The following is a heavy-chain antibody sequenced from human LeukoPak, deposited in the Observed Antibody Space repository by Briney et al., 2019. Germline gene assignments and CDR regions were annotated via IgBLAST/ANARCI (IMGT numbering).Heavy chain of an antibody. Sequence: QAGGSLRLSCAASGFTFSSYGMHWVRQAPGKGLEWVAVIWYDGSNKYYADSVKGRFTISRDNSKNTLYLQMNSLRAEDTAVYYCAKDRVRGPLSNWFDPWGQGTLVTVSS. CDR3: AKDRVRGPLSNWFDP. J-gene: IGHJ5*02. CDR1: GFTFSSYG. CDR2: IWYDGSNK. V-gene: IGHV3-33*06. D-gene: IGHD2/OR15-2a*01.